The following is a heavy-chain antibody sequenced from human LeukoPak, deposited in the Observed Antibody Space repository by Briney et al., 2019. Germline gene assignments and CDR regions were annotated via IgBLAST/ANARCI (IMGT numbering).Heavy chain of an antibody. J-gene: IGHJ3*02. CDR1: SFTFGSYW. D-gene: IGHD3-10*01. V-gene: IGHV3-7*01. CDR2: IKEDGSKT. CDR3: ARDPYYSGSFAAFDI. Sequence: PGGSLRLSCAASSFTFGSYWMTWVRQAPGKGLEWVANIKEDGSKTFYVDSVKGRFTISRDNAKNSLYLQMNSLRAEDTAVYYCARDPYYSGSFAAFDIWGQGTMVTVSS.